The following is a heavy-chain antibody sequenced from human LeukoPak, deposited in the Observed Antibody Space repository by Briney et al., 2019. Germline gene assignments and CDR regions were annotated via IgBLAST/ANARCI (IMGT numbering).Heavy chain of an antibody. D-gene: IGHD5-12*01. Sequence: SETLSLTCTVSGGSISSSSYYWGWIRQPRGKGLEWIGSIYYSGSTYYNPSLKSRVTISVDTSKNQFSLKLSSVTAADTAVYYCATRYAATIFRGYYFDYWGQGTLVTVSS. J-gene: IGHJ4*02. CDR3: ATRYAATIFRGYYFDY. CDR1: GGSISSSSYY. CDR2: IYYSGST. V-gene: IGHV4-39*01.